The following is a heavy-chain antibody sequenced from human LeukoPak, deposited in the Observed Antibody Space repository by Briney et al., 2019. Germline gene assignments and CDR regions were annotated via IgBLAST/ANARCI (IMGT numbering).Heavy chain of an antibody. V-gene: IGHV4-59*01. CDR3: ASTGYCSGGSCAPLPMDV. Sequence: KASETLSLTCTVSGGSISSYYWSWIRQPPGKGLEWIGYIYYSGSTNYNPSLKSRVTISVDTSKNQFSLKLSSVTAADTAVYYCASTGYCSGGSCAPLPMDVWGKGTTVTVSS. D-gene: IGHD2-15*01. J-gene: IGHJ6*03. CDR1: GGSISSYY. CDR2: IYYSGST.